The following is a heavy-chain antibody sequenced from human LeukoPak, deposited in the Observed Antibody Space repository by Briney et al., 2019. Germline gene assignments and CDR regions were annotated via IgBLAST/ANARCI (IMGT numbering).Heavy chain of an antibody. J-gene: IGHJ4*02. CDR2: IYYSGST. CDR1: GGSISSYY. V-gene: IGHV4-59*01. CDR3: ARGESSGWYYFNY. D-gene: IGHD6-13*01. Sequence: MSSETLSLTCTVSGGSISSYYWSWIRQPPGKGLEWIGYIYYSGSTNYNPSLKSRVTISVDTSKNQFSLKLSSVTAADTAVYYCARGESSGWYYFNYWGQGTLVTVSS.